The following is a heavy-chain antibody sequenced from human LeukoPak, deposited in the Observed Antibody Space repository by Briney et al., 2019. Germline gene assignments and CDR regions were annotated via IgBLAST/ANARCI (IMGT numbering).Heavy chain of an antibody. J-gene: IGHJ4*02. D-gene: IGHD4-23*01. CDR1: GFTFSSYW. Sequence: PGGSLRLSCAASGFTFSSYWMSWGGQAPGKGLEGVANIKQDGSDKYYVNSVKGRFTISRDNAKNSLYMQMNSLRAEDTAVYYCARKTVVGSYFDYWGQGTPVTVSS. V-gene: IGHV3-7*03. CDR3: ARKTVVGSYFDY. CDR2: IKQDGSDK.